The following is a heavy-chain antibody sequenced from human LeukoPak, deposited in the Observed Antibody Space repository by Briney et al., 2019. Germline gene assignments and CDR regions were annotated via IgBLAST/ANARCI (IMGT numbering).Heavy chain of an antibody. D-gene: IGHD6-13*01. CDR2: ISSSSSYI. V-gene: IGHV3-21*01. J-gene: IGHJ5*02. Sequence: GGSLRLSCAASGFTFSSYSMNWVRQAPGKGLEWVSSISSSSSYIYYADSVKGRFTISRDNAKNSLYLQMNSLRAEDTAVYYCAREVGVRTPGYSSSWNNWFDPWGQGTLVTVSS. CDR3: AREVGVRTPGYSSSWNNWFDP. CDR1: GFTFSSYS.